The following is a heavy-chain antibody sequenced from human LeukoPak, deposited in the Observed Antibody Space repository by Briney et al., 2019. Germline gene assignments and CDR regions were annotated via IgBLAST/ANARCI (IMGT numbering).Heavy chain of an antibody. V-gene: IGHV4-39*01. CDR3: ARQTGSGLFSLP. D-gene: IGHD3-10*01. J-gene: IGHJ4*02. CDR2: IYFSGGT. Sequence: PSETLSLTCTVSGDSISSSNCYWGWIRQPPGKGLEWIGSIYFSGGTYYNASVKSRVTISVDTSKNQFSLKLSSVTAADTAVYYCARQTGSGLFSLPGGQGTLVTVSS. CDR1: GDSISSSNCY.